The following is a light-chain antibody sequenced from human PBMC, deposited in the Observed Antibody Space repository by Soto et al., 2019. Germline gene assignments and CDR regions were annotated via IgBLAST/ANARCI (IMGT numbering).Light chain of an antibody. J-gene: IGKJ5*01. CDR3: QQYGDSPRT. Sequence: EIVMTQSLATLSVYPGEGATLSCRASQSVSSNLTWYQQKPGQAPRLLIYGASTRATGVPARFSGSGSGTDFTLTIARLEPEDFAVYYCQQYGDSPRTFGQGRRLEIK. V-gene: IGKV3-15*01. CDR1: QSVSSN. CDR2: GAS.